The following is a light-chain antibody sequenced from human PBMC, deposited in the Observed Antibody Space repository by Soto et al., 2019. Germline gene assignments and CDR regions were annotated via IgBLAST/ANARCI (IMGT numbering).Light chain of an antibody. CDR1: ESVSRN. CDR3: QQRSNWPPIT. J-gene: IGKJ5*01. Sequence: EVVMTQSPATLSVSPGERATLSCRASESVSRNLAWYQQKPGQAPRLLIYGASNRAAGIPARFSGSGSGTDFTLTINSLEPEDFAVYYCQQRSNWPPITFGQGTRLEIK. V-gene: IGKV3-11*01. CDR2: GAS.